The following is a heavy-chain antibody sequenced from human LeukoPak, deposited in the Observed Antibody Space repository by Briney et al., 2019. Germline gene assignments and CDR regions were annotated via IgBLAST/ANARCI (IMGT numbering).Heavy chain of an antibody. CDR1: GFIVSANF. J-gene: IGHJ4*02. Sequence: VGSLRLSCEASGFIVSANFMDWVRRAPGKGLEWVSVMYSVGTTYYADSVKGRFTVSRDPSKNTLYLQMDSLRVEDTAVYYCARDLSAYSYGFGGDCWGQGTRVIVSS. CDR3: ARDLSAYSYGFGGDC. D-gene: IGHD1-26*01. CDR2: MYSVGTT. V-gene: IGHV3-66*01.